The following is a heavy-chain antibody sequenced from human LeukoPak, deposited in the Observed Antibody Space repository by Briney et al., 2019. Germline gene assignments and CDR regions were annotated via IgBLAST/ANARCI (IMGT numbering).Heavy chain of an antibody. Sequence: SETLSLTCTVSGGSISSYLWSWIRQPPGKGLEWIGYIYYSGSTNYNPSLKSRVTTLVDTSENQFSLKVSSVTAADTAVYYCARGQYSGSCFDNWGQGSLVTVSS. CDR1: GGSISSYL. J-gene: IGHJ4*02. CDR3: ARGQYSGSCFDN. V-gene: IGHV4-59*01. CDR2: IYYSGST. D-gene: IGHD1-26*01.